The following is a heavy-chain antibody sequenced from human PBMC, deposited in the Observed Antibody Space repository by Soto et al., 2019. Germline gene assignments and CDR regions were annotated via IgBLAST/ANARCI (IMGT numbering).Heavy chain of an antibody. CDR2: ISSSSSYI. Sequence: GGSLRLSCAASGFTFSSYSMNWVRQAPGKGLEWVSSISSSSSYIYYADSVKGRFTISRDNAKNSLYLQMNSLRAEDTAVYYCARDLVAARTDSDYWGQGTLVTVSS. CDR1: GFTFSSYS. D-gene: IGHD6-6*01. CDR3: ARDLVAARTDSDY. J-gene: IGHJ4*02. V-gene: IGHV3-21*01.